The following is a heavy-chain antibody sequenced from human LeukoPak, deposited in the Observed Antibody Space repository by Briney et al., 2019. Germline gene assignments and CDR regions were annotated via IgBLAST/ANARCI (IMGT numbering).Heavy chain of an antibody. Sequence: GASVKASCKASGYTFTDYYMHWVRQAPGQGLEWMGWINPKSGDTRYAQKFQGRVTMTRDSSITTAYMDLSSLRSDDTAVYYCAREWDYYAFWGQGTLVTVSS. CDR1: GYTFTDYY. V-gene: IGHV1-2*02. J-gene: IGHJ4*02. CDR3: AREWDYYAF. CDR2: INPKSGDT.